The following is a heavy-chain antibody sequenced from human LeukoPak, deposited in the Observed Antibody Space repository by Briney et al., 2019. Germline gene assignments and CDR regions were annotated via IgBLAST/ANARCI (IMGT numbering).Heavy chain of an antibody. CDR1: GASISSYY. CDR3: ARVVYSGYDFRGAMDV. CDR2: IYYTGST. Sequence: PSQTLSLTCTISGASISSYYWSWLRQPPGKGLEWVGYIYYTGSTNHNPFLNSGSTISVPTPKNPFSLKLSSVTAADTAVYYCARVVYSGYDFRGAMDVWGKGTTVTVSS. D-gene: IGHD5-12*01. V-gene: IGHV4-59*01. J-gene: IGHJ6*03.